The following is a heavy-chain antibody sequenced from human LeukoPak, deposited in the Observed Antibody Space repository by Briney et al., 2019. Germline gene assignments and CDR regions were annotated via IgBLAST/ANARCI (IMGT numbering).Heavy chain of an antibody. CDR1: GYTFTSYG. CDR3: ARGPDYGVYYYYYGMDV. CDR2: ISAYNGNT. D-gene: IGHD4-17*01. V-gene: IGHV1-18*01. Sequence: ASVKVSCKASGYTFTSYGISWVRQAPGQGLEWMGWISAYNGNTNYAQKLQGRVTMTTDTSTSTAYMELRSLRSDDTAVYYCARGPDYGVYYYYYGMDVWGQGTTVTVSS. J-gene: IGHJ6*02.